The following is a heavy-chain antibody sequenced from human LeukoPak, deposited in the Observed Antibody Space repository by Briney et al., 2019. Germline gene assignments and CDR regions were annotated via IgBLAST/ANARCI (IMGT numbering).Heavy chain of an antibody. J-gene: IGHJ4*02. CDR2: INPNSGGT. D-gene: IGHD6-19*01. V-gene: IGHV1-2*02. Sequence: ASVKVSCKASGYTFTSYGISWVRQAPGQGLEWMGWINPNSGGTNYAQKFQGRVTMTRDTSISTAYMELSRLRSDDTAVYYCARWTREYSSGWYEDYWGQGTLVTVSS. CDR1: GYTFTSYG. CDR3: ARWTREYSSGWYEDY.